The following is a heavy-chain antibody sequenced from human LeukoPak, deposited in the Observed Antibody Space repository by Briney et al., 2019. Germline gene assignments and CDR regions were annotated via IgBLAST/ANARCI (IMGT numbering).Heavy chain of an antibody. V-gene: IGHV4-39*01. J-gene: IGHJ4*02. CDR1: YDPVRSRSYY. CDR2: VYHTGSI. CDR3: ARHKPDESSRKGPLDY. Sequence: SETLSLTCSVSYDPVRSRSYYWGWIRQPPGKGLEWIVSVYHTGSIYYNQALKSRVSISVDTFRNQGSLTLSSVTAADTAVYYCARHKPDESSRKGPLDYWGQGTLVTVSS.